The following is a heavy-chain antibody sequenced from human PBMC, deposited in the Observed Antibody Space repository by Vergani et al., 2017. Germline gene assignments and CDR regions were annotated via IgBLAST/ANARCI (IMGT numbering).Heavy chain of an antibody. Sequence: EVQLLESGGSLKQPGGSVRLSCAASGFTFSTYAMHWVRQAPGKGLEWVSALTGGGGSTYYADSFKGRFIISRDNSRDTLYLQMNSRRPEDTATYYCVKDSGNYENFFDSWGQGTLVTVSS. CDR3: VKDSGNYENFFDS. J-gene: IGHJ4*02. CDR2: LTGGGGST. CDR1: GFTFSTYA. V-gene: IGHV3-23*01. D-gene: IGHD1-7*01.